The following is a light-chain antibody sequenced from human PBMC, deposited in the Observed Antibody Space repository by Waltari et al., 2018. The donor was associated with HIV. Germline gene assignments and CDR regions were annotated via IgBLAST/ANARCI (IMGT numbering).Light chain of an antibody. CDR3: MQSLHTPLT. J-gene: IGKJ4*01. CDR1: LCLLHGSGFTY. CDR2: LGS. Sequence: DIVMTQSPLSLSVSPGEPASISCRPSLCLLHGSGFTYLDWYLQKPGQSPQLLIYLGSHRASGVPDMFSGSGSGTDFTLEISRVEPEDVGLYFCMQSLHTPLTFGGGTKVDIK. V-gene: IGKV2-28*01.